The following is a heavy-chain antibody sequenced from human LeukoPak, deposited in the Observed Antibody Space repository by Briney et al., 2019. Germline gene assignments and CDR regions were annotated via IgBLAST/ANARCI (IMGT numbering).Heavy chain of an antibody. J-gene: IGHJ4*02. V-gene: IGHV3-23*01. D-gene: IGHD1-26*01. CDR2: ISHSGGTT. Sequence: GGSLRLACAASGFTFSSYAMSWVRQAPGKGPEWVSAISHSGGTTYYADSVKGRFTISRDNSKNTLYLQMNSLRAEDTAIYYCAKEYTGTFSPFPSYFDNWGQGTLVTVSS. CDR1: GFTFSSYA. CDR3: AKEYTGTFSPFPSYFDN.